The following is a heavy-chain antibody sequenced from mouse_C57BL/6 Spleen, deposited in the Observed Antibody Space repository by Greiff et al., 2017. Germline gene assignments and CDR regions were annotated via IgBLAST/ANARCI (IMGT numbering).Heavy chain of an antibody. D-gene: IGHD1-1*01. CDR1: GFSFNTYA. J-gene: IGHJ4*01. CDR3: VSPFITTVDYYAMDY. Sequence: EVKVVESGGGLVQPKGSLKLSCAASGFSFNTYAMNWVRQAPGKGLEWVARIRSKSNNYATYYADSVKDRFTISRDDSESMLYLQMNNLKTEDTAMYYCVSPFITTVDYYAMDYWGQGTSVTVSS. V-gene: IGHV10-1*01. CDR2: IRSKSNNYAT.